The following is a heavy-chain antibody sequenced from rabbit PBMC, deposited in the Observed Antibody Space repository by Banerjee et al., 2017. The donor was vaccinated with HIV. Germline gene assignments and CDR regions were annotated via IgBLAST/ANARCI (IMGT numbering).Heavy chain of an antibody. Sequence: QQQLEESGGGLVKPGGTLTLTCKASGIDLSSYYYMCWVRQAPGKGLELSACINVGSSITTWYASWAKGRFTISKTSSATVTLQMTSLTAADTATYFCARRYAGYVSAISDFNLWGPGTLVTVS. V-gene: IGHV1S45*01. J-gene: IGHJ4*01. D-gene: IGHD7-1*01. CDR1: GIDLSSYYY. CDR2: INVGSSITT. CDR3: ARRYAGYVSAISDFNL.